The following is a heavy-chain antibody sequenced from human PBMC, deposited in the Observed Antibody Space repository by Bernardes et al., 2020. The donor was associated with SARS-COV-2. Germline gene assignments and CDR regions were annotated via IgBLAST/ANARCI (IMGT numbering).Heavy chain of an antibody. CDR1: GGSIISYF. CDR2: IYYSGST. V-gene: IGHV4-59*08. J-gene: IGHJ4*02. Sequence: ETLSLTCTVSGGSIISYFWSWIRQPPGKGLEWIGYIYYSGSTDYNPSLKSRVTISVDTSKNQFSLKLSSVTAADTAVYYCARHNEYSAYDSHFDYWGQGNLVTVSS. CDR3: ARHNEYSAYDSHFDY. D-gene: IGHD5-12*01.